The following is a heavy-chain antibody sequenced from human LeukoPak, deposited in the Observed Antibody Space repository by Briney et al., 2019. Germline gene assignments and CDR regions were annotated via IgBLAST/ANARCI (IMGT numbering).Heavy chain of an antibody. V-gene: IGHV4-31*11. CDR1: GGSFSGYY. CDR2: IYYSGST. J-gene: IGHJ3*02. Sequence: SETLSLTCAVYGGSFSGYYWSWIRQHPGKGLEWIGYIYYSGSTYYNPSLKSRVTISVDTSKNQFSLKLSSVTAADTAVYYCARDIGAGGAFDIWGQGTMVTVSS. D-gene: IGHD5-12*01. CDR3: ARDIGAGGAFDI.